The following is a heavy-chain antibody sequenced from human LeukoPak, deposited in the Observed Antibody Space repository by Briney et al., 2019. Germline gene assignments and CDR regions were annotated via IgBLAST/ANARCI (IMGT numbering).Heavy chain of an antibody. CDR2: IYYSGST. D-gene: IGHD3-3*01. J-gene: IGHJ5*02. CDR1: GGSISSYY. CDR3: AREVRFLEWLLPDNWFDP. V-gene: IGHV4-30-4*08. Sequence: PSETLSLTCTVSGGSISSYYWSWIRQPPGKGLEWIGYIYYSGSTYYNPSLKSRVTISVDASKNQFSLKLSSVTAADTAVYYCAREVRFLEWLLPDNWFDPWGQGTLVTVSS.